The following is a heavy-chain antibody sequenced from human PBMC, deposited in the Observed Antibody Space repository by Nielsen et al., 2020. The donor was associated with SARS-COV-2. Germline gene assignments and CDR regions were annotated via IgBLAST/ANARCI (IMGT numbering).Heavy chain of an antibody. V-gene: IGHV1-2*06. CDR1: GYTFIGNY. J-gene: IGHJ3*02. CDR2: INPNSGGT. Sequence: ASVKVSCKASGYTFIGNYMHWVRQAPGQGLEWMGRINPNSGGTNYAQKFRGRVTMTSDTSISTAYMELSRLRSDDTAVYYCARSGNPGAFDIWGQGTMVTVS. D-gene: IGHD1-14*01. CDR3: ARSGNPGAFDI.